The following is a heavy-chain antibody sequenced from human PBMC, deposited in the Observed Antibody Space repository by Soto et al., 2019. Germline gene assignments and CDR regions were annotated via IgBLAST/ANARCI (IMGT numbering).Heavy chain of an antibody. CDR2: IKQDGSEK. V-gene: IGHV3-7*01. CDR3: ARDTDTAMVLDAFDI. Sequence: EVQLVESGGGLVQPGGSLRLSCAASGFTFSSYWMSWVRQAPGKGLEWVANIKQDGSEKYYVDSVKGRFTISRDNAKNSLYLQMNSPRAEDTAVYYCARDTDTAMVLDAFDIWGQGTMVTVSS. D-gene: IGHD5-18*01. CDR1: GFTFSSYW. J-gene: IGHJ3*02.